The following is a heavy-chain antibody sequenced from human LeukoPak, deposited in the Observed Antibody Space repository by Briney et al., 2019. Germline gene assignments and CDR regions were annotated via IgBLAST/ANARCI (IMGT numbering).Heavy chain of an antibody. Sequence: ASETLSLTCTVSGGSISSSSYYWGWIRQPPGKGLEWIGSIYYSGSTYYNPSLKSRVTISVDTSKNQFSLKLSSVTAADTAVYYCARPGGSGSGRLAGNWFDPWGQGTLVTVSS. J-gene: IGHJ5*02. CDR2: IYYSGST. CDR3: ARPGGSGSGRLAGNWFDP. CDR1: GGSISSSSYY. V-gene: IGHV4-39*01. D-gene: IGHD3-10*01.